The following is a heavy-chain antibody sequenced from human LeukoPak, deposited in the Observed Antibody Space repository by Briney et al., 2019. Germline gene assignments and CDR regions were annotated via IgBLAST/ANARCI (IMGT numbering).Heavy chain of an antibody. CDR2: IYYSGST. V-gene: IGHV4-61*05. CDR3: ARQPTYCGGDCYSEGLFDY. D-gene: IGHD2-21*02. J-gene: IGHJ4*02. Sequence: SETLSLTCTVSGGSISSSSYYWGWIRQPPGKGLEWIGYIYYSGSTNYNPSLKSRVTISVDTSKNQFSLKLSSVTAADTAVYYCARQPTYCGGDCYSEGLFDYWGQGTLVTVSS. CDR1: GGSISSSSYY.